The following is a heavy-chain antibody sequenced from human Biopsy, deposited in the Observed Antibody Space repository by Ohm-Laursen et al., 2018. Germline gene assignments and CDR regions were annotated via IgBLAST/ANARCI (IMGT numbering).Heavy chain of an antibody. Sequence: SETLSLTCTVSGDPISSDFWSWIRQTPGKGLEWIGYISYTGDTNYNPSLESRITISLDTSKNQFSLMLSSVTAADTAVYYCARSNGYGDYRFDDWGQGTLVTVAS. CDR2: ISYTGDT. CDR1: GDPISSDF. V-gene: IGHV4-59*01. CDR3: ARSNGYGDYRFDD. J-gene: IGHJ4*02. D-gene: IGHD4-11*01.